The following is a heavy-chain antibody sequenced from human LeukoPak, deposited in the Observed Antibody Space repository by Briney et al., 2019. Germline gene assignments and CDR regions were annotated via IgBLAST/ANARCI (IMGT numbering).Heavy chain of an antibody. V-gene: IGHV3-30-3*01. Sequence: GGSLRLSCAASGFTFSSYAMHWVRQAPGKGLEWVAVISYDGSNKYYADSVKGRFTISRDNSKNTLYLQMNSLRAEDTAVYYCAKDSVAAAGFPDYWGQGTLVIVSS. CDR2: ISYDGSNK. J-gene: IGHJ4*02. CDR3: AKDSVAAAGFPDY. CDR1: GFTFSSYA. D-gene: IGHD6-13*01.